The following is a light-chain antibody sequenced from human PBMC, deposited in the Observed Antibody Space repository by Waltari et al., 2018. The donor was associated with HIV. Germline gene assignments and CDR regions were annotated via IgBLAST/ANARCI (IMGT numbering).Light chain of an antibody. Sequence: QSVLTQPPSVSEAPRQRVTISCSGSSSNIGNNAVNWYQQVPGKAPKILIYFDYWSSSGVSDRFSGSKSGTSASLAIRGLQSEDEADYYCAAWDDSLNGYVFGSGTKVTVL. J-gene: IGLJ1*01. CDR1: SSNIGNNA. V-gene: IGLV1-36*01. CDR3: AAWDDSLNGYV. CDR2: FDY.